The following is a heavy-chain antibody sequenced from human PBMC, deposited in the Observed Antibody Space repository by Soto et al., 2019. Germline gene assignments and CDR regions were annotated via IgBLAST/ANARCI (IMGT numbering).Heavy chain of an antibody. CDR3: ARGAAGDGYYSNYYYGMDV. CDR2: IYYSGST. CDR1: GGSISSGGYY. J-gene: IGHJ6*02. Sequence: PSETLSLTCTVSGGSISSGGYYWSWIRQHPGKGLEWIGYIYYSGSTYYNPSLKSRVTISVDTSKNQFSLKLSSVTAADTAVYYCARGAAGDGYYSNYYYGMDVWGQGTTVTVSS. D-gene: IGHD3-22*01. V-gene: IGHV4-31*03.